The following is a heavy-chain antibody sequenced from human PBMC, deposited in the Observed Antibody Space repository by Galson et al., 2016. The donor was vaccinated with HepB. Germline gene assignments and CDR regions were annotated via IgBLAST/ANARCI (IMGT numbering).Heavy chain of an antibody. CDR3: ARDLRGMIRFFDWSTHFDS. Sequence: SLRLSCAASGFTFHTYSMNWVRQAPGKGLEWVSSISGTSTYIYYADSVKGRFTISRDNAKNSLYLQMNNVRAEDTAVYYCARDLRGMIRFFDWSTHFDSWGQGTLVTVSS. CDR1: GFTFHTYS. V-gene: IGHV3-21*01. CDR2: ISGTSTYI. J-gene: IGHJ4*02. D-gene: IGHD3-9*01.